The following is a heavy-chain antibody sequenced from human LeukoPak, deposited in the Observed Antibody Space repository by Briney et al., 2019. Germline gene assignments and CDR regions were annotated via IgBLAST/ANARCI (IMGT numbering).Heavy chain of an antibody. CDR2: IYYSGST. J-gene: IGHJ4*02. Sequence: SETLSLTFTVSGGSISSSSYYWGWIRQPPGKGLEWIGSIYYSGSTYYNPSLKSRVTISVDTSKNQFSLKLSSVTAADTAVYYCARDSYYYDSSGYILDYWGQGTLVTVSS. CDR3: ARDSYYYDSSGYILDY. CDR1: GGSISSSSYY. V-gene: IGHV4-39*07. D-gene: IGHD3-22*01.